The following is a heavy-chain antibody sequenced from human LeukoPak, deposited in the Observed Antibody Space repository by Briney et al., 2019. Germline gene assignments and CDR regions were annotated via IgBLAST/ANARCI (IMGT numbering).Heavy chain of an antibody. D-gene: IGHD3-3*01. CDR1: GGSISSSSYY. CDR2: IYYSGST. J-gene: IGHJ3*02. CDR3: ARAEWSTPHAFDI. V-gene: IGHV4-61*05. Sequence: SETLSLTCTVSGGSISSSSYYWGWIRQPPGKGLEWIGYIYYSGSTNYNPSLKSRVTISVDTSKNQFSLKLSSVTAADTAVYYCARAEWSTPHAFDIWGQGTMVTVSS.